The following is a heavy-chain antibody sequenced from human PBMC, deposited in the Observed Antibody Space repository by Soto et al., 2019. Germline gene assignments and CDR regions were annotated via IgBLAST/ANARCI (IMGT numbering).Heavy chain of an antibody. CDR3: XXXXXXXXXXXAXDV. J-gene: IGHJ6*02. Sequence: QVQLVQSGAEVKKPGSSVKVSCKASGGTFSSYAISWVRQAPGQGLEWMGGIIPIFGTADYAQKFQGRVXXXXXXXXXXXXXXXXXXXXXXXXXXXXXXXXXXXXXXXAXDVWGQGTTVTVSS. V-gene: IGHV1-69*05. CDR2: IIPIFGTA. CDR1: GGTFSSYA.